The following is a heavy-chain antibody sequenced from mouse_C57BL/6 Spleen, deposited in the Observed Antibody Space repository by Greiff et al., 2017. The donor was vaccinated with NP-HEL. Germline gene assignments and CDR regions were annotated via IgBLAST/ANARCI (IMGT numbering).Heavy chain of an antibody. D-gene: IGHD1-1*01. CDR3: ARSFYYYGSSYGYFDV. Sequence: EVQLQESGPGLAKPSQTLSLTCPVTGYSITSDYWNWIRKFPGNKLEYMGYISYSGSTYYNPSLKSRISITRDTSKNQYYLQLNSVTTEDTATYYCARSFYYYGSSYGYFDVWGTGTTVTVSS. J-gene: IGHJ1*03. V-gene: IGHV3-8*01. CDR1: GYSITSDY. CDR2: ISYSGST.